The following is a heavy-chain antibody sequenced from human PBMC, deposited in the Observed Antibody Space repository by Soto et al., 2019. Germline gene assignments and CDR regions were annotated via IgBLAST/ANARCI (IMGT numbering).Heavy chain of an antibody. J-gene: IGHJ4*02. CDR3: ATTTLSGGYYFDY. D-gene: IGHD1-26*01. V-gene: IGHV4-39*01. CDR1: GGSISRSSYY. CDR2: LYSGGST. Sequence: QLQLQESGPGLVKPSETLSLICTVSGGSISRSSYYWGWIRQPPGKGLEWIGSLYSGGSTFYNPSLKSRFTTSVDTSKNQFSLRLSSVTAADTAVYYCATTTLSGGYYFDYWGQGALVTVSS.